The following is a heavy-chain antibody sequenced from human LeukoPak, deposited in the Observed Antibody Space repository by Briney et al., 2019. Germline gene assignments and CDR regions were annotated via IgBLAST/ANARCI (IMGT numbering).Heavy chain of an antibody. D-gene: IGHD3-10*01. J-gene: IGHJ4*02. CDR1: GYTFTSYG. CDR3: ARGGMVRDRRHFQFDH. CDR2: ISAYNGNT. Sequence: ASVKVSCKASGYTFTSYGISWVRQAPGQGLEWVGWISAYNGNTNYAQKLQGRVTMTTDTSTSTAYMELRSLRSEDTAVYYCARGGMVRDRRHFQFDHWGQGTLVTVSS. V-gene: IGHV1-18*01.